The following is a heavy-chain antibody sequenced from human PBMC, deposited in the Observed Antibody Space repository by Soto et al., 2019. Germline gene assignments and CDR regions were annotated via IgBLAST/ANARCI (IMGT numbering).Heavy chain of an antibody. CDR2: IYYSGST. D-gene: IGHD6-19*01. Sequence: QVQLQESGPGLVKPSETLSLTCTVSGGSISSYYWSWIRQPPGKGLEWIGYIYYSGSTNYNPSLKSRVTISVXTXKXXFPLKLSSVTAADTAVYYCARTAHGSGWYSGGLDYWGQGTLVTVSS. CDR3: ARTAHGSGWYSGGLDY. CDR1: GGSISSYY. V-gene: IGHV4-59*01. J-gene: IGHJ4*02.